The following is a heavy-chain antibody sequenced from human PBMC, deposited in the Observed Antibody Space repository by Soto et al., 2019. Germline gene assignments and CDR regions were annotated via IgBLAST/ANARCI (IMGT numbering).Heavy chain of an antibody. CDR2: INPNSGGT. CDR1: GYTFTGYY. J-gene: IGHJ5*02. V-gene: IGHV1-2*04. CDR3: AREANIVATILARQKPFDP. D-gene: IGHD5-12*01. Sequence: QVQLVQSGAEVKKPGASVKVSCKASGYTFTGYYMHWVRQAPGQGLEWMGWINPNSGGTNYAQKLQGWVTMTSDTSISTAYMELSRLRSDDTAVYYCAREANIVATILARQKPFDPWGQGTLVTVSS.